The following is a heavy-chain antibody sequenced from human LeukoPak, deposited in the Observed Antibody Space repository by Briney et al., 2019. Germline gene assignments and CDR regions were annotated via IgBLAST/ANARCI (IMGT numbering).Heavy chain of an antibody. CDR2: IYYSGST. CDR3: ARSPRGYSGYYFDY. D-gene: IGHD5-12*01. V-gene: IGHV4-30-4*01. CDR1: GGSISSGDYY. J-gene: IGHJ4*02. Sequence: SETLSLTCTVSGGSISSGDYYWSWIRQPPGKGLEWIGYIYYSGSTYYNPSLKSRVTISVDTSKNQFSLKLSSVTAADTAVYYCARSPRGYSGYYFDYWGQGTLVTVSS.